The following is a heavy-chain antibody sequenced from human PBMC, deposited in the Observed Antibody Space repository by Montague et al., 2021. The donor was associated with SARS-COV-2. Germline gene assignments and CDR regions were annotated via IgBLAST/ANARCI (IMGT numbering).Heavy chain of an antibody. D-gene: IGHD3-10*01. CDR1: GGSISSSNW. Sequence: SETLSLTCAVSGGSISSSNWWSWVRQPPGKGLEWIGEIYHSGSTNYNPSLKSRVTISVDKSKNQFSLKLSSVTAADTAVYYCARGTIWFGELLTLGYFDYWGQGTLVTVSS. CDR2: IYHSGST. V-gene: IGHV4-4*02. J-gene: IGHJ4*02. CDR3: ARGTIWFGELLTLGYFDY.